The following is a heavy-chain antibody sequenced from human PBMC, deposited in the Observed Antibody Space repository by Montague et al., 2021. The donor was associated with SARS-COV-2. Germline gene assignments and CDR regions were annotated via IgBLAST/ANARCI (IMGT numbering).Heavy chain of an antibody. J-gene: IGHJ4*02. V-gene: IGHV4-61*08. CDR2: VYHTGST. CDR3: VREKYYFDDSGSK. D-gene: IGHD3-22*01. Sequence: SETLSLTCSVSGVSNSSGGYSWSWVRQPPGKGLEWIGCVYHTGSTYYNPSLESRVTLSIDTSKNQFSLNLTSVTAADTAVYYCVREKYYFDDSGSKWGQGTLLT. CDR1: GVSNSSGGYS.